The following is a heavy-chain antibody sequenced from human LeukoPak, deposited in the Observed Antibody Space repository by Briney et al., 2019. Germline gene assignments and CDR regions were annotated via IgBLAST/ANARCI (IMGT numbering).Heavy chain of an antibody. Sequence: GGSLRLSCAASGFTFTAYAMSWVRHAPGKGLEWVSTISDRGDSTYYADSVKGRFTISRDNSKDTVFLQLNSLRVEDTALYYCTKGTIELGVWGQGTTVTVSS. J-gene: IGHJ6*02. V-gene: IGHV3-23*01. CDR2: ISDRGDST. CDR3: TKGTIELGV. CDR1: GFTFTAYA. D-gene: IGHD4/OR15-4a*01.